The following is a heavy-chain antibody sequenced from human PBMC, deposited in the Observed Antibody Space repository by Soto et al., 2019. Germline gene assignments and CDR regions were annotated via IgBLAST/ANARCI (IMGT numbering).Heavy chain of an antibody. Sequence: SVKVSCKASGGTFSSYASSGVRQAPGQGLEWMGGSVPTLGARYHAQKFQGRVTITAHESTSTAHLEPTSLRSVAPAVYHCAREEIRYCGTHSCLVNPMGVWAQGTTVTVSS. D-gene: IGHD2-21*01. CDR3: AREEIRYCGTHSCLVNPMGV. J-gene: IGHJ6*02. V-gene: IGHV1-69*13. CDR2: SVPTLGAR. CDR1: GGTFSSYA.